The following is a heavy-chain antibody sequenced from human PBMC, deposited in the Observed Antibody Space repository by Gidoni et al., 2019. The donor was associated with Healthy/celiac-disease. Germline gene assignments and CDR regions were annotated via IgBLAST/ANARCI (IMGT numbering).Heavy chain of an antibody. J-gene: IGHJ4*01. D-gene: IGHD2-15*01. V-gene: IGHV5-51*01. CDR1: GYSFTSYW. Sequence: EVQLVQSGAEVKKPGESLKISCKGSGYSFTSYWIGWVRQMPGKGLEWMGIIYPGDSATRYSPSFQGQVTISADKSISTAYLQWSSLKASDTAMYYCARRQIYCSGGSCYSYYFDYWGQEPWSPSPQ. CDR3: ARRQIYCSGGSCYSYYFDY. CDR2: IYPGDSAT.